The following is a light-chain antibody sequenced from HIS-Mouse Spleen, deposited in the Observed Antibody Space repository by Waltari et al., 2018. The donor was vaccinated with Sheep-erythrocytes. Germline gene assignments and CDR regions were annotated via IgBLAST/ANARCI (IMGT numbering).Light chain of an antibody. V-gene: IGLV2-14*01. CDR1: SSDVGGYNY. CDR3: SSYTSSSTWV. J-gene: IGLJ3*02. CDR2: EVS. Sequence: QSALTQPASVSGSPGQSITISCTGTSSDVGGYNYVSWYQQHPGKAPKLMIYEVSNGPSGVSDRFSGSKSGNTASLTISGLQAEDEADDYCSSYTSSSTWVFGGGTKLTVL.